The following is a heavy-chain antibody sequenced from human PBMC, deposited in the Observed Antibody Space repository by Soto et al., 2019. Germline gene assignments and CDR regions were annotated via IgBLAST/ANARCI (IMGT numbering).Heavy chain of an antibody. D-gene: IGHD4-17*01. CDR1: GGSISSGGYS. J-gene: IGHJ4*02. Sequence: SETLSLTCAFSGGSISSGGYSWSWIRQPPGKGLEWIGYIYHSGSTYYNPSLKSRVTISVDRSKNQFSLKLSSVTAADTAVYYCASSYFTVTTMDYWGQGTLVTVSS. CDR3: ASSYFTVTTMDY. CDR2: IYHSGST. V-gene: IGHV4-30-2*01.